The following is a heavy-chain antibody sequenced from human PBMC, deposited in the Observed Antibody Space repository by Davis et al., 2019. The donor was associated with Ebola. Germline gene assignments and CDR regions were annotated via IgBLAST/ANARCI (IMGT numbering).Heavy chain of an antibody. CDR3: ARERGRSYYYYGVDV. CDR2: ISYDGSNK. CDR1: GFTFSSYG. J-gene: IGHJ6*04. Sequence: GGSLRLSCAASGFTFSSYGMHWVRQAPGKGLEWVAVISYDGSNKYYADSVKGRFTISRDNSKNTLYLQMNSLRAEDTAVYFCARERGRSYYYYGVDVWGKGTTVTVSS. V-gene: IGHV3-30*03.